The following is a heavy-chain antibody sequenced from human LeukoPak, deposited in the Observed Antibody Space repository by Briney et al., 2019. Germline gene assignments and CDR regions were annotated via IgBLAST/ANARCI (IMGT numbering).Heavy chain of an antibody. CDR1: GYTFTSYG. CDR2: INTNTGNP. CDR3: ARDAGYSSGWVQGHGDY. J-gene: IGHJ4*02. D-gene: IGHD6-19*01. V-gene: IGHV7-4-1*02. Sequence: GASVKVSCKASGYTFTSYGISWVRQAPGQGLEWMGWINTNTGNPTYAQGFTGRFVFSLDTSVSTAYLQISSLKAEDTAVYYCARDAGYSSGWVQGHGDYWGQGTLVTVSS.